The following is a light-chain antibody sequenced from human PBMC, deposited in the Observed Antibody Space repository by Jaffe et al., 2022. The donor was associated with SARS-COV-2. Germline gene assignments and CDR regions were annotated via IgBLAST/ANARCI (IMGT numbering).Light chain of an antibody. CDR1: RSVSSW. CDR2: EAS. J-gene: IGKJ1*01. CDR3: QQYESFPLT. Sequence: DIQMTQSPSTLSASAGDRVSITCRASRSVSSWLAWYQQKPGKAPNLLIYEASSLESGVPSRFSGSGSGTEFTLTITSLQPDDFATYYCQQYESFPLTFGQGTKVEIK. V-gene: IGKV1-5*03.